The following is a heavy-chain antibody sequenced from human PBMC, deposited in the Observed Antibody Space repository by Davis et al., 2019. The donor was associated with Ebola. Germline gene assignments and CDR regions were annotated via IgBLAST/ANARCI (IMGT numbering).Heavy chain of an antibody. CDR2: IYPGDSDT. CDR1: GYNFRDYW. V-gene: IGHV5-51*01. D-gene: IGHD6-13*01. Sequence: GESLKISCQGSGYNFRDYWIVWVRQMPGKGLEWMGIIYPGDSDTRYSPSFQGQVTISADKSISTAYLQWSSLKASDTAMYYCARIDGLEYSSSWYGGGGFQHWGQGTLVTVSS. CDR3: ARIDGLEYSSSWYGGGGFQH. J-gene: IGHJ1*01.